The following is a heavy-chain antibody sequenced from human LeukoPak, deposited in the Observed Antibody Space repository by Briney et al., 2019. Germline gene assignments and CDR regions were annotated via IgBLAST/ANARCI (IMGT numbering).Heavy chain of an antibody. CDR3: ARAPRSARLDY. V-gene: IGHV4-34*01. D-gene: IGHD6-25*01. Sequence: SETLSLTCAVYGGSFSGYYWSWIRQPPGKGLEWIGEINHSGSTNYNPSLKSQVTISVDTSKNQFSLKLSSVTAADTAVYYCARAPRSARLDYWGQGTLVTVSS. J-gene: IGHJ4*02. CDR2: INHSGST. CDR1: GGSFSGYY.